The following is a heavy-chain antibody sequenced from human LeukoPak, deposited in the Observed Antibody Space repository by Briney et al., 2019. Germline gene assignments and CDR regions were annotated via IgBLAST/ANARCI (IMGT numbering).Heavy chain of an antibody. CDR2: IYPRDGST. V-gene: IGHV1-46*01. CDR3: ARDQEAFDY. J-gene: IGHJ4*02. Sequence: ASVKVSCKASGYSFTSNYIHWVRQAPGQGLEWMGMIYPRDGSTSYAQRFQGRVTATRDTSTSTVHMELSGLRSEDTAVYYCARDQEAFDYWGQGTLVAVSS. CDR1: GYSFTSNY.